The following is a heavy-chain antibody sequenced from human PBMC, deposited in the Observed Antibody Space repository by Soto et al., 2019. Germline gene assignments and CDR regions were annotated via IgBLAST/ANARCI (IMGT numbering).Heavy chain of an antibody. CDR3: ANDPFIYYDSNGYCSPFGY. J-gene: IGHJ4*02. CDR1: GFTFSNYA. V-gene: IGHV3-23*01. Sequence: PCWSLRISCAASGFTFSNYAMSWVRKVPGKGLEWVSSITGSGGRTFYADSVRGRFTVSRDNSENTLHLQMSDLRAEDTAVYYCANDPFIYYDSNGYCSPFGYWGQGPLVTVSS. D-gene: IGHD3-22*01. CDR2: ITGSGGRT.